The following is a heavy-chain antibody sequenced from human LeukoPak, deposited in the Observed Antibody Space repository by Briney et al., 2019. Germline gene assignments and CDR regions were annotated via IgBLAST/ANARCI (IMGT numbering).Heavy chain of an antibody. CDR3: ARAKVRGVRFYY. CDR1: GGSFSGYY. CDR2: INHSGST. J-gene: IGHJ4*02. V-gene: IGHV4-34*01. Sequence: SETLSLTCAVYGGSFSGYYWSWTRQPPGKGLEWIGEINHSGSTNYNPSLKSRVTISVDTSKNQFSLKLSPVTAADTAVYYCARAKVRGVRFYYWGQGTLVTVSS. D-gene: IGHD3-10*01.